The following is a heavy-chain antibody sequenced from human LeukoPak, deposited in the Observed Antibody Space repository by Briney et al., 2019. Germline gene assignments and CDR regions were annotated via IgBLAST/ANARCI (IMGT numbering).Heavy chain of an antibody. V-gene: IGHV1-2*02. Sequence: GASVKVSCKASGYTFTGYYMHWVRQAPGQGLEWMGWINPNSGGTNYAQKFQGRVTVTRDTSISTAYMELSRLRSDDTAVYYCARGLFRAAAGLNPNFDYWGQGTLVTVSS. J-gene: IGHJ4*02. CDR2: INPNSGGT. CDR3: ARGLFRAAAGLNPNFDY. CDR1: GYTFTGYY. D-gene: IGHD6-13*01.